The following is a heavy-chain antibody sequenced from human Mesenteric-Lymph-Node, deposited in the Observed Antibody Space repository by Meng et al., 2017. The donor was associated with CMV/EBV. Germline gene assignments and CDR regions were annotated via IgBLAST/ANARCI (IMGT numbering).Heavy chain of an antibody. CDR3: ARDRIGYYDILTGDSDLYGMDV. J-gene: IGHJ6*02. D-gene: IGHD3-9*01. V-gene: IGHV4-61*01. CDR1: AASVSSASYY. Sequence: ESLKISCTVSAASVSSASYYWSWIRQPPGKGLEWIGYIYYSGNINYNPSLKSRVTISVDKSKNQFSLKLTSVTAADTAVYYCARDRIGYYDILTGDSDLYGMDVWGQGTTVTVSS. CDR2: IYYSGNI.